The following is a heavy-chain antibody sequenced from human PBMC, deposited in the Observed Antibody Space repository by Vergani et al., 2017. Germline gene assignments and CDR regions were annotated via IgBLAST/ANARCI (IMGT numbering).Heavy chain of an antibody. J-gene: IGHJ6*03. CDR2: INHSGST. D-gene: IGHD2-2*01. Sequence: QVQLQQWGAGLLKPSETLSLTCAVYGGSFSGYYWSWIRQPPGKGLEWIGEINHSGSTNYNPSLKSRVTISVDMSKNQFSLKLSSVTAADTAVYYCARGGRSVVVPAAAIYYYYYMDVWGKGTTVTVSS. V-gene: IGHV4-34*01. CDR3: ARGGRSVVVPAAAIYYYYYMDV. CDR1: GGSFSGYY.